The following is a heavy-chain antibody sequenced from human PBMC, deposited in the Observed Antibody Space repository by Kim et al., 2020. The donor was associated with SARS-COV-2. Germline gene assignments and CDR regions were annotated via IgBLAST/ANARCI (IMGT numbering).Heavy chain of an antibody. J-gene: IGHJ4*02. CDR1: GYTLTELP. CDR2: FDPEDGET. Sequence: ASVKVSCKVSGYTLTELPMHWVRQAPGKGLEWMGGFDPEDGETIYVQKFQGRVTMTEDTSTDTAYMELSSLRSVDTAVYYCTTSIAYYDSSGYPSLLYLGQGTLVTVSS. D-gene: IGHD3-22*01. V-gene: IGHV1-24*01. CDR3: TTSIAYYDSSGYPSLLY.